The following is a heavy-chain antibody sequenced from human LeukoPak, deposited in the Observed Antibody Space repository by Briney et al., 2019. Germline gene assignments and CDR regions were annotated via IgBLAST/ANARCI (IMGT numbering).Heavy chain of an antibody. D-gene: IGHD6-6*01. CDR3: AKSSGYYYYMDV. J-gene: IGHJ6*03. CDR2: ISSSGSTI. CDR1: GFTFSSYE. Sequence: GGSLRLSCAASGFTFSSYEMNWVRQAPGKGLEWVSYISSSGSTIYYADSVKGRFTISRDNAKNSLYLQMNSLRAEDTALYYCAKSSGYYYYMDVWGKGTTVTISS. V-gene: IGHV3-48*03.